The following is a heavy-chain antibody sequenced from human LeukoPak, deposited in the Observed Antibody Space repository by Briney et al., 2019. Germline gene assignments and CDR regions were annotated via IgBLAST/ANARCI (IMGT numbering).Heavy chain of an antibody. J-gene: IGHJ5*02. V-gene: IGHV1-2*02. D-gene: IGHD5-12*01. CDR2: INPNSGGT. CDR1: GGTFSSYA. CDR3: ARDYDEGYWFDP. Sequence: ASVKVSCKASGGTFSSYAISWVRQAPGQGLEWVGWINPNSGGTNYAQKFQGRVTMTRATSISTAYMELSRLRSDDTAVYYCARDYDEGYWFDPWGQGTLVTVSS.